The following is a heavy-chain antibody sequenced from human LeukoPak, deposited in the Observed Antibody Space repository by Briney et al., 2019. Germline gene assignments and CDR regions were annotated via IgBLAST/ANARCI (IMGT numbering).Heavy chain of an antibody. CDR2: IIPIFGTA. Sequence: GASVKVSCKASGGTFSSYAISWVRQAPGQGLEWMGGIIPIFGTANYAQKFQGRVTITTDESTSTAYMELSSLRSEDTAVYYCARAPTGKSLSPYYFDYWGQGTLVTVSS. CDR3: ARAPTGKSLSPYYFDY. D-gene: IGHD2-8*02. V-gene: IGHV1-69*05. J-gene: IGHJ4*02. CDR1: GGTFSSYA.